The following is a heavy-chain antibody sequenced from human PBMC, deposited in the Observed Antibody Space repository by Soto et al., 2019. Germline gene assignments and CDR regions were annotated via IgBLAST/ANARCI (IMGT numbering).Heavy chain of an antibody. CDR2: IWYDGSNK. CDR1: GFTFSSYS. Sequence: GGSLRLSCAASGFTFSSYSMSWVRQAPGKGLEWVAVIWYDGSNKYYADSVKGRFTISRDNSKNTLYLQMNSLRAEDTAVYYCAREYYYDSSGFDYWGQGTLVTVSS. D-gene: IGHD3-22*01. CDR3: AREYYYDSSGFDY. V-gene: IGHV3-33*08. J-gene: IGHJ4*02.